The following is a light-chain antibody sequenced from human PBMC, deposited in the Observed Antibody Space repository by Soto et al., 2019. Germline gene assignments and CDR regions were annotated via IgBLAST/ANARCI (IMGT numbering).Light chain of an antibody. J-gene: IGLJ2*01. CDR2: DNN. CDR1: SSNIGNHY. CDR3: AEWDNSLNVIL. Sequence: QSVLTQPPSVSAAPGQTVTISCSGSSSNIGNHYVSWYQQFPGTAPKLLLYDNNERPSGIPDRFSGSKSGTSATLGITGLQTGDEADYYCAEWDNSLNVILFGGGTKLTVL. V-gene: IGLV1-51*01.